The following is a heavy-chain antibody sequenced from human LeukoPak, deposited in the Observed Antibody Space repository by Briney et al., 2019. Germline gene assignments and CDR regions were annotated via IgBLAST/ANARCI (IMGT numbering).Heavy chain of an antibody. D-gene: IGHD3-16*02. CDR2: MNPNSGNT. CDR3: ARDRGYIWGSYRYYFDY. CDR1: GYTFTSYD. V-gene: IGHV1-8*01. Sequence: ASVKVSCKASGYTFTSYDINWVRQATRQGLEWMGWMNPNSGNTGYAQKFQGRVTMTRNTSISTAYMELSSLRSEDTAVYYCARDRGYIWGSYRYYFDYWGQGTLVTVSS. J-gene: IGHJ4*02.